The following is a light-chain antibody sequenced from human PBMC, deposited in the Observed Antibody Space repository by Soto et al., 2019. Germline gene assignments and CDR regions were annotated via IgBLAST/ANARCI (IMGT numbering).Light chain of an antibody. V-gene: IGLV2-8*01. J-gene: IGLJ2*01. Sequence: QSALTQPPSASGSPGQSVTISCTGTSSDVGGYNAVSWYQQHPGKAPKLMIYEVSKRPSGVPGRFSGSKSGSTASLTVSGLQAEDAADYYCSSHAGSINVVFGGGTKLTVL. CDR3: SSHAGSINVV. CDR1: SSDVGGYNA. CDR2: EVS.